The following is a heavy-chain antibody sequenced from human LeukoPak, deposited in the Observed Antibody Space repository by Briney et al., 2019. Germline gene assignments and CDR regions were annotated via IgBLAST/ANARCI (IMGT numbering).Heavy chain of an antibody. V-gene: IGHV4-61*01. Sequence: SETLSLTCTVSGGSVSSGSYYWGWIRQPPGKGLEWIGYIYYSGSTNYNPSLKSRVTISVDTSKNQFSLKLSSMTAADTAVYYCARVKIMGGSYYLGFDPWGQGTLVTVSS. J-gene: IGHJ5*02. CDR2: IYYSGST. D-gene: IGHD1-26*01. CDR1: GGSVSSGSYY. CDR3: ARVKIMGGSYYLGFDP.